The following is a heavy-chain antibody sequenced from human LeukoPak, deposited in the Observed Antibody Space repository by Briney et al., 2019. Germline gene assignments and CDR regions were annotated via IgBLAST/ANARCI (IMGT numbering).Heavy chain of an antibody. J-gene: IGHJ4*02. Sequence: ASVKVSCKASGGTFSSYAISWVRQAPGQGLEWVGGIILIFGTANYAQKFQGRVTITADESTSTAYMELSSLRSEDTAVYYCARVGGSSGPLDYWGQGTLVTVSS. CDR3: ARVGGSSGPLDY. CDR2: IILIFGTA. V-gene: IGHV1-69*13. CDR1: GGTFSSYA. D-gene: IGHD3-22*01.